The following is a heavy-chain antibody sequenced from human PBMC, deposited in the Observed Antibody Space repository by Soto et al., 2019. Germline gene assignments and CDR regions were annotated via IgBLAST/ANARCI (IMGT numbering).Heavy chain of an antibody. CDR3: ARDLEKGGGSEGFDY. J-gene: IGHJ4*02. Sequence: ASVKVSCKASGYTFTVYYMHWVRQAPGQGLEWMGWINPKSGGTMYPQKFQGRVTMTWDTSISTAYMALTRLRSDDTAVYYCARDLEKGGGSEGFDYWGQGTPVTVSS. CDR1: GYTFTVYY. D-gene: IGHD1-26*01. V-gene: IGHV1-2*02. CDR2: INPKSGGT.